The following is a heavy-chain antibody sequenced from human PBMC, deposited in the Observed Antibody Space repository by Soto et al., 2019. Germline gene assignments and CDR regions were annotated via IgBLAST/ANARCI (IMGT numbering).Heavy chain of an antibody. CDR1: GGTFSSFSSYA. V-gene: IGHV1-69*13. D-gene: IGHD1-26*01. J-gene: IGHJ4*02. CDR3: ARAWSGSYSDLFY. CDR2: IIPIFGTA. Sequence: SVKVSCKASGGTFSSFSSYAFSWVRQAPGQGLEWMGGIIPIFGTANYAQKFQGRVTITADESTSTAYMELSSLRSEDTAVYYCARAWSGSYSDLFYWGQGTLVTVSS.